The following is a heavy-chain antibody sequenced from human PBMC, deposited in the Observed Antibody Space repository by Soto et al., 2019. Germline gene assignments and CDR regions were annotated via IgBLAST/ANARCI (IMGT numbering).Heavy chain of an antibody. D-gene: IGHD6-13*01. V-gene: IGHV3-64*02. Sequence: GGSLRLSCAASGFTFSSHTMHWVRQAPGKGLEYVSTVSSNGGSTYYADSVRGRFTISRDSSKNTLYLQMGSLRAEDMAVYYCARGLGSSWYYAFDIWGQGTMVTVSS. J-gene: IGHJ3*02. CDR2: VSSNGGST. CDR1: GFTFSSHT. CDR3: ARGLGSSWYYAFDI.